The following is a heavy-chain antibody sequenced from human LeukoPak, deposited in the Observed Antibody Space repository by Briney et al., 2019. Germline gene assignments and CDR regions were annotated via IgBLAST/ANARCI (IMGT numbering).Heavy chain of an antibody. J-gene: IGHJ1*01. CDR1: GFTVSTNY. CDR2: MYTLGNT. Sequence: GGSLRLSCAASGFTVSTNYMTWIRQAPGKGLEWVSVMYTLGNTNYADSVRGRFTISRDNSKNTLYLQMNSLRAEDTAVYYCVRDVAYDFRNPYRYFQHWGQGTLVTVSS. CDR3: VRDVAYDFRNPYRYFQH. V-gene: IGHV3-66*01. D-gene: IGHD3-3*01.